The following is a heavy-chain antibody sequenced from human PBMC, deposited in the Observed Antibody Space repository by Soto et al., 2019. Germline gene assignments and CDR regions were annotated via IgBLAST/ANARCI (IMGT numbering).Heavy chain of an antibody. CDR2: IYGSGTT. J-gene: IGHJ4*02. Sequence: LSLTCTVSGDSLSGYFWSWIRQPADKGLEWIGRIYGSGTTIYNPSLRGRVTISLDTSKNQFSLKLTSVTAADTAVYYCTKSGGGYVNSGYYGGDYDSWGRGTLVTVS. CDR3: TKSGGGYVNSGYYGGDYDS. V-gene: IGHV4-4*07. D-gene: IGHD3-22*01. CDR1: GDSLSGYF.